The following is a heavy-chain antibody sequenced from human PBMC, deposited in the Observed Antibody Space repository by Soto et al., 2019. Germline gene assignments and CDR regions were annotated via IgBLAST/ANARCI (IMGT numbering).Heavy chain of an antibody. CDR2: IYYSGST. CDR3: ARHISSGTNIAAIRSFDP. CDR1: GGSINSYY. Sequence: SETLSLTCTVSGGSINSYYWSWIRQPPGKGLEWIGYIYYSGSTNYNPSLKSRITISADTSKNQFSLKLSSVTAADTAVYYCARHISSGTNIAAIRSFDPWGQGTLVTVSS. J-gene: IGHJ5*02. V-gene: IGHV4-59*08. D-gene: IGHD1-7*01.